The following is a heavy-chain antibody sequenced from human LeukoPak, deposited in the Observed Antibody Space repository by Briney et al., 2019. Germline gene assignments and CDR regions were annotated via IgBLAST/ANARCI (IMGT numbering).Heavy chain of an antibody. CDR1: GGTFSSYA. CDR2: IIPILGIA. V-gene: IGHV1-69*04. J-gene: IGHJ4*01. CDR3: ARGGSSSHPFDY. Sequence: GASVKVSCKASGGTFSSYAISWLRQATGQGLEWMGRIIPILGIAHYAQKFQGRVTIIADTSTSTAYMELSSLRLEDTAVYYCARGGSSSHPFDYWGHGTLVSVSS. D-gene: IGHD6-6*01.